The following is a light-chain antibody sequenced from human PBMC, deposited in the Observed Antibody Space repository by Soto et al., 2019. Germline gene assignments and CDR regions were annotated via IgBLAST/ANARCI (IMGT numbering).Light chain of an antibody. J-gene: IGKJ3*01. Sequence: DLQMTQSPSSVSASVGDRVSITCRASQGISNWLAWYQQKPGRAPKLLIYAASSLQSGVSSRFSGSRSGTDFTLTISSLQPEDFATYYCQQGNSFPFTFGPGTKVDIK. CDR2: AAS. CDR1: QGISNW. CDR3: QQGNSFPFT. V-gene: IGKV1D-12*01.